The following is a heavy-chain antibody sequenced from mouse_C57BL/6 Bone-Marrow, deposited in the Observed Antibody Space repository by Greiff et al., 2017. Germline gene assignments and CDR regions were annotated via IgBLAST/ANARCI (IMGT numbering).Heavy chain of an antibody. D-gene: IGHD2-1*01. CDR3: AKEDGNYPYYFDY. J-gene: IGHJ2*01. V-gene: IGHV2-5*01. Sequence: VQLQQSGPGLVQPSQSLSITCTVSGFSLTSYGVHWVRQSPGKGLEWLGVIWRGGSTDYNAAFMSRLSITKDNSKSQVFFKMNSLQADDTAIYYCAKEDGNYPYYFDYWGQGTTLTVSS. CDR2: IWRGGST. CDR1: GFSLTSYG.